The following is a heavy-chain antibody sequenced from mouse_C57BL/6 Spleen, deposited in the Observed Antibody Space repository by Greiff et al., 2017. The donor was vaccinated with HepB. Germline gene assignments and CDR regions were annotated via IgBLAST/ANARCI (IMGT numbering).Heavy chain of an antibody. Sequence: ESGPGLVKPSQSLSLTCSVTGYSITSGYYWNWIRQFPGNKLEWMGYISYDGSNNYNPSLKNRISITRDTSKNQFFLKLNSVTTEDTATYYCAIYYGSSYLYYYAMDYWGQGTSVTVSS. CDR3: AIYYGSSYLYYYAMDY. CDR1: GYSITSGYY. V-gene: IGHV3-6*01. D-gene: IGHD1-1*01. CDR2: ISYDGSN. J-gene: IGHJ4*01.